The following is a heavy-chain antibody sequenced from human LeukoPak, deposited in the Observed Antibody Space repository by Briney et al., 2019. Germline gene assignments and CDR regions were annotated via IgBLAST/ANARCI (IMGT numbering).Heavy chain of an antibody. D-gene: IGHD6-19*01. J-gene: IGHJ4*02. V-gene: IGHV7-4-1*02. CDR2: INTKTGNP. CDR1: GYTFTNYP. Sequence: ASVKVSCKASGYTFTNYPMIWVRQAPGQGLEWMGYINTKTGNPTYAQGLTGRFVSSLDTSVGTTYLHINSLKTEDTAVYYCARGGYSRGQGSPFDYWGQGTLVTVSS. CDR3: ARGGYSRGQGSPFDY.